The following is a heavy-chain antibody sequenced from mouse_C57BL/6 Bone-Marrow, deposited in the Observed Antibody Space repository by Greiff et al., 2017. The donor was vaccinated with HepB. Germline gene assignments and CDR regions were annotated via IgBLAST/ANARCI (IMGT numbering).Heavy chain of an antibody. V-gene: IGHV5-17*01. CDR1: GFTFSDYG. CDR3: ARDIWFAY. Sequence: DVKLVESGGGLVKPGGSLKLSCAASGFTFSDYGMHWVRQAPEKGLEWVAYISSGSSTIYYADTVKGRFTISRDNAKNTLFLQMTSLRSEDTAMYYCARDIWFAYWGQGTLVTVSA. CDR2: ISSGSSTI. J-gene: IGHJ3*01.